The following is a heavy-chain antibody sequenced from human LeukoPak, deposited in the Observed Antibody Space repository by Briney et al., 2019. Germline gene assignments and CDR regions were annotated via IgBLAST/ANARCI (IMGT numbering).Heavy chain of an antibody. CDR3: ARHSSYYDFSGPYYFDY. V-gene: IGHV4-39*01. Sequence: SETLSLTCTVSGGSISSSSYYWGWIRQPPGKGLEWIGSIYYSGSTYYNPSLKSRVTISVDTSKNQFSLNLTSVTAADTAVYYCARHSSYYDFSGPYYFDYWGQGTLVTVSS. D-gene: IGHD3-3*01. J-gene: IGHJ4*02. CDR1: GGSISSSSYY. CDR2: IYYSGST.